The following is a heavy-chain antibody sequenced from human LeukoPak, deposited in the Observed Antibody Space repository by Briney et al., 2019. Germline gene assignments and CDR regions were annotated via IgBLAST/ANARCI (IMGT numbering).Heavy chain of an antibody. CDR2: ISAYNGNT. CDR3: ARDLSWGSTSCSGDCAFDI. V-gene: IGHV1-18*01. Sequence: GAPVKVSCKASGYTFTSYGISWVRQAPGQGLEWMGWISAYNGNTNYAQKLQGRVTMTTDTSTSTAYMELRSLRSDDTAVYYCARDLSWGSTSCSGDCAFDIWGQGTMVTVSS. CDR1: GYTFTSYG. D-gene: IGHD2-2*01. J-gene: IGHJ3*02.